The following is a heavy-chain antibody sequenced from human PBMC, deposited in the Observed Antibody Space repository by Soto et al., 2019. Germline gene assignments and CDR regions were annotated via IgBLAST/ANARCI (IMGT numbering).Heavy chain of an antibody. J-gene: IGHJ4*02. CDR1: GFTFSSYE. CDR2: ISSSGSTI. D-gene: IGHD3-9*01. CDR3: ARGWGVLRYFDWLDY. V-gene: IGHV3-48*03. Sequence: RRLSCAASGFTFSSYEMNWVRQAPGKGLEWVSYISSSGSTIYYADSVKGRFTISRDNAKNSLYLQMNSLRAEDTAVYYCARGWGVLRYFDWLDYWGQGTLVTVSS.